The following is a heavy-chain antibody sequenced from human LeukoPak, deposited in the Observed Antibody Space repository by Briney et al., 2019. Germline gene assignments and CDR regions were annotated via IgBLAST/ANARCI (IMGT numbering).Heavy chain of an antibody. Sequence: GASVKVSCKASGSTFTISDINGVRQATGQGLEWMGWMNTNSGNTGYAQKFQGRVTMTRNTSISTAYMELSSLRSEDAAVYYCARVTGEWLRVDAFDIWGQGTMVTVSS. D-gene: IGHD5-12*01. CDR1: GSTFTISD. J-gene: IGHJ3*02. CDR2: MNTNSGNT. V-gene: IGHV1-8*01. CDR3: ARVTGEWLRVDAFDI.